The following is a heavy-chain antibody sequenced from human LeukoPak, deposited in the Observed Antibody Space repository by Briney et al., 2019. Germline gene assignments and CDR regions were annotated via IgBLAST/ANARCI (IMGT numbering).Heavy chain of an antibody. J-gene: IGHJ4*02. V-gene: IGHV4-4*02. CDR3: ARTGDWSYFDY. CDR2: IYHSGST. D-gene: IGHD2-21*02. CDR1: GGSIRSSNW. Sequence: ASETLSLTCIVSGGSIRSSNWWTWVRQPPGKGLEWIGEIYHSGSTNYNPSLKSRVTISVDKSKNQFSLKLSSVTAADTAVYYCARTGDWSYFDYWGQGTLVTVSS.